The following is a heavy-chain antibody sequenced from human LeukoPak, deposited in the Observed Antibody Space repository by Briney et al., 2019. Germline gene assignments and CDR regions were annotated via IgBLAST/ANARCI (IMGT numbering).Heavy chain of an antibody. Sequence: GGSLRLPCAASGFTFDDYAMHWVRQAPGKGLEWVSGISWNSGSIGYADSVKGRFTISRDNAKNSLYLQMNSLRAEDTAVYYCARDGHYDILTGYFQDWGQGTLVTVSS. CDR2: ISWNSGSI. CDR3: ARDGHYDILTGYFQD. V-gene: IGHV3-9*01. CDR1: GFTFDDYA. J-gene: IGHJ1*01. D-gene: IGHD3-9*01.